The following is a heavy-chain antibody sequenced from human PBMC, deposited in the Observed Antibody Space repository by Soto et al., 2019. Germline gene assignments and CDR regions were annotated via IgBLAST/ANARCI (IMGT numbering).Heavy chain of an antibody. CDR1: GFSLSTSGVG. D-gene: IGHD5-12*01. CDR2: IYWDDDK. Sequence: QITLKESGPTLVKPTQTLTLTCTFSGFSLSTSGVGVGWIRQPPGKALEWLALIYWDDDKRYSPSLKSRLTITKDTSKNQVVLTMTNMDPVDTATYYCAHSPGLATIPNDAFDIWGQGTMVTVSS. V-gene: IGHV2-5*02. J-gene: IGHJ3*02. CDR3: AHSPGLATIPNDAFDI.